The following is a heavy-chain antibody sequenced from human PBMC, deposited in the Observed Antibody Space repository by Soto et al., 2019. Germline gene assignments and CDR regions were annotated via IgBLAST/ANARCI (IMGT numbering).Heavy chain of an antibody. Sequence: QVQLQESGPGLVKPSETLSLTCTVSGDSLTRNYWSWIRQSPGKGLEWLAFIHNGRTTNYNPSLVGXAXIXXDTSKSPLSLNLNSVTAAATAVHYCARTLSGGFDYWGQGTLVTVSS. J-gene: IGHJ4*02. V-gene: IGHV4-59*01. CDR3: ARTLSGGFDY. CDR1: GDSLTRNY. CDR2: IHNGRTT.